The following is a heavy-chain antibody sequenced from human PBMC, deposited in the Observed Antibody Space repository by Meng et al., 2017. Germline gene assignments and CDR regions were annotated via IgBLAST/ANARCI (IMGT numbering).Heavy chain of an antibody. J-gene: IGHJ4*02. V-gene: IGHV1-2*06. CDR3: ARDEDISAAGKLFGDY. CDR2: INPKSGDT. CDR1: GYNFPAYY. Sequence: GQLVQSGAEVKKPGASVKDSCKPSGYNFPAYYIHWVRRAPGQGLEWMGRINPKSGDTRYAQKFQARVTMTGDTSISTAYMELSGLRSDDTAMYYCARDEDISAAGKLFGDYWGQGTLVTVSS. D-gene: IGHD6-25*01.